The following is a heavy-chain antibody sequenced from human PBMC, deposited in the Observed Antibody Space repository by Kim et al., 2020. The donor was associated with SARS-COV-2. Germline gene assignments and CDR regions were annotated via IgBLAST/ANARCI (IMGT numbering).Heavy chain of an antibody. J-gene: IGHJ2*01. Sequence: ASVNVSCKASGYTFTSYDINWVRQATGQGLEWMGWMNPNSGNTGYAQKFQGRVTMTRNTSISTAYMELSSLSSEDTALYYCARGHRGGYCSGGTCYSSRYCDLWGRGTLVTVSS. CDR3: ARGHRGGYCSGGTCYSSRYCDL. CDR1: GYTFTSYD. CDR2: MNPNSGNT. D-gene: IGHD2-15*01. V-gene: IGHV1-8*01.